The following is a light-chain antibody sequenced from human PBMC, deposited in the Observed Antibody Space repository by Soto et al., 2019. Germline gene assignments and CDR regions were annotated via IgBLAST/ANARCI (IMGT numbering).Light chain of an antibody. CDR1: PSFLHITGETF. CDR2: EVS. CDR3: MQSTQLPPT. J-gene: IGKJ5*01. Sequence: VMTQSPLSLSVTPGQPPSIFCKSSPSFLHITGETFLFWYIQKPGQSPQLLIYEVSTRVSGVPDRFSGSGSGTDFTLDISRVETDDVGIYYCMQSTQLPPTFGQGTRLEIK. V-gene: IGKV2D-29*02.